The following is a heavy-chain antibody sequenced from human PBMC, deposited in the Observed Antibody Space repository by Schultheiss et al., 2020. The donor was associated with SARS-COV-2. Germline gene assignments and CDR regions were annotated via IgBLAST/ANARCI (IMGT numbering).Heavy chain of an antibody. V-gene: IGHV4-59*01. J-gene: IGHJ5*02. CDR1: GGSISSYY. Sequence: SETLSLTCTVSGGSISSYYWSWIRQPPGKGLEWIGYIYYSGSTNYNPSLKSRVTISVDTSKNQFSLKLSSVTAADTAVYYCAREVGYDFWSGGNNGFDPWGQGTLVTVPS. CDR3: AREVGYDFWSGGNNGFDP. CDR2: IYYSGST. D-gene: IGHD3-3*01.